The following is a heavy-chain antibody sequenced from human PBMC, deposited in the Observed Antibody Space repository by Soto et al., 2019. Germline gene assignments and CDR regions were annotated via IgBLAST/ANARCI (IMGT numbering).Heavy chain of an antibody. Sequence: EVQLLESGGGLVQPGGSLRLSCAASGFTFSSDAMSWVRQAPGKGLECVPGISDSGGRTNYADSVKGRFTISRDNSKSTVYLQMNSLRAEDTAIYYCARSVGHCSGGNCYTFDYWGQGALVTVSS. V-gene: IGHV3-23*01. CDR2: ISDSGGRT. CDR1: GFTFSSDA. D-gene: IGHD2-15*01. CDR3: ARSVGHCSGGNCYTFDY. J-gene: IGHJ4*02.